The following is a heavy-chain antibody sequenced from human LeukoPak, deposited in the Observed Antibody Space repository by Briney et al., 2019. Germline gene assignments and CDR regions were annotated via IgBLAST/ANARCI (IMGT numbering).Heavy chain of an antibody. CDR2: ISAYNGNT. V-gene: IGHV1-18*01. J-gene: IGHJ4*02. Sequence: ASVKVSCKASGYTFTSYATHWVRQAPGQGLEWMGWISAYNGNTNYAQKLQGRVTMTTDTSTSTAYMELRSLRSDDTAVYYCARALGATHDFDYWGQGTLVTVSS. CDR3: ARALGATHDFDY. D-gene: IGHD1-26*01. CDR1: GYTFTSYA.